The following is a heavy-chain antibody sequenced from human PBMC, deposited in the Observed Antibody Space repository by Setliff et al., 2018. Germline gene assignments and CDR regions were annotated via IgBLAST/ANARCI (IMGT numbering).Heavy chain of an antibody. J-gene: IGHJ4*02. CDR3: TSTPRGGINITTRAGAFDS. CDR1: GGSITSGSYY. CDR2: LHTSGTT. Sequence: SETLSLTCAVSGGSITSGSYYWSWIRQPAGEGLEWIGRLHTSGTTVYNPSLKGRVTISADTSTNHFSLRLTSVTAADTAVYYCTSTPRGGINITTRAGAFDSWGQGTLVTVSS. D-gene: IGHD6-6*01. V-gene: IGHV4-61*02.